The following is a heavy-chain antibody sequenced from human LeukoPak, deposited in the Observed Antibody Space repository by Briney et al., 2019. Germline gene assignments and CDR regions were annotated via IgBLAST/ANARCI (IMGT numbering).Heavy chain of an antibody. J-gene: IGHJ4*02. V-gene: IGHV1-18*01. CDR3: ARDRLDYDYVWGSYPVSGEFFDY. CDR1: GYTFTSYG. CDR2: ISAYNGNT. Sequence: ASVKVSCKASGYTFTSYGISWVQQAPGQGLEWMGWISAYNGNTNYAQKLQGRVTMTTDTSTSTAYMELRSLRSDDTAVYYCARDRLDYDYVWGSYPVSGEFFDYWGQGTLVTVSS. D-gene: IGHD3-16*02.